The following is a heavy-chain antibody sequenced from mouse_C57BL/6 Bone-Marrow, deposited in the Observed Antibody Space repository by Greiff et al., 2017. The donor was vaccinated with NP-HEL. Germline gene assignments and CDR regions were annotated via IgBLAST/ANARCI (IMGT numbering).Heavy chain of an antibody. CDR1: GFTFSSYA. CDR2: ISDGGSYT. J-gene: IGHJ4*01. V-gene: IGHV5-4*01. D-gene: IGHD1-1*01. Sequence: EVQLQESGGGLVKPGGSLKLSCAASGFTFSSYAMSWVRQTPEKRLEWVATISDGGSYTYYPDNVTGRFTISRDNAKNNLYLQMSHLKAEDTAMYYCARDRYYYGGRAMDYWGQGTSVTVSS. CDR3: ARDRYYYGGRAMDY.